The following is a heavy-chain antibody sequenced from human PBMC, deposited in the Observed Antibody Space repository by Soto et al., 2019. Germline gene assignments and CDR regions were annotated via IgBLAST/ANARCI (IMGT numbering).Heavy chain of an antibody. D-gene: IGHD3-16*01. CDR3: AKDPRDYIWGSLDY. CDR2: ISGSGGST. J-gene: IGHJ4*02. Sequence: GGSLRLSCAASGFTFSSYAMSWVRQAPGKGLEWVSAISGSGGSTYYADSVKGRFTISRDNSKNTLYLQMNSLRAEDTAVYYCAKDPRDYIWGSLDYWGQGTLVTVSS. CDR1: GFTFSSYA. V-gene: IGHV3-23*01.